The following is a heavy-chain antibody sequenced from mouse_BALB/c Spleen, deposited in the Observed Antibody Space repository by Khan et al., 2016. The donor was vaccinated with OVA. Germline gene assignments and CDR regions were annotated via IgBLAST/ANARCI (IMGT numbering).Heavy chain of an antibody. Sequence: EVQLVESGPGLVKPSQSLTLTCTVTGYSITSDYAWNLMRQLPGNKLEWMGYITHSGSTTYNQSFKSRITITRDTSKNKFFLQLNSVTTEDTATXYCARSFTYWGQGTLVTVSA. CDR2: ITHSGST. J-gene: IGHJ3*01. CDR3: ARSFTY. V-gene: IGHV3-2*02. CDR1: GYSITSDYA.